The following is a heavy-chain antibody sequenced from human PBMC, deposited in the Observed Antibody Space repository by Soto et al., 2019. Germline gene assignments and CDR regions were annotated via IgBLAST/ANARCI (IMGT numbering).Heavy chain of an antibody. CDR3: AKALNSSGWYPTGDYYGMDV. CDR2: ISYEGSNK. Sequence: TGGSLRLSCAASGFNFSDYAMHWVRQAPGKGLEWLAIISYEGSNKYSAGSVKGRFTISRDNSKNTLYLQMNSLRAEDTAVYYCAKALNSSGWYPTGDYYGMDVWGQGTTVTVSS. CDR1: GFNFSDYA. V-gene: IGHV3-30*18. J-gene: IGHJ6*02. D-gene: IGHD6-19*01.